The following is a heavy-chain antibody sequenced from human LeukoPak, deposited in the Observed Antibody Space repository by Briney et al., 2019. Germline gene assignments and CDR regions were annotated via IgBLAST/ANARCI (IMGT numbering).Heavy chain of an antibody. CDR2: VHYTDSP. CDR1: GDSITTHY. J-gene: IGHJ3*01. Sequence: SETLSLTCTVSGDSITTHYWSWIRQPPGKGLEWIGYVHYTDSPNFNPSLKSRVTISLDTSKNQFSLKLTSVTAADAAVYYCARDRRRELVHAFDVWGRGIMVTVSS. D-gene: IGHD1-7*01. V-gene: IGHV4-59*11. CDR3: ARDRRRELVHAFDV.